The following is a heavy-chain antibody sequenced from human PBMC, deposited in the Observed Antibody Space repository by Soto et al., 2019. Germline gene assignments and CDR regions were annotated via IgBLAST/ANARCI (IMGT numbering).Heavy chain of an antibody. CDR3: ARGLPGGNSYFDY. CDR1: GGSFSGYY. V-gene: IGHV4-34*01. J-gene: IGHJ4*02. CDR2: INHSGST. D-gene: IGHD2-21*02. Sequence: QVQLQQWGAGLLKPSETLSLTCAVYGGSFSGYYWSWIRQPPGKGLEWIGEINHSGSTNYNPSLKSPVTISVDTSKNQFSLKLSSVTAADTAVYYCARGLPGGNSYFDYWGQGTLVTVSS.